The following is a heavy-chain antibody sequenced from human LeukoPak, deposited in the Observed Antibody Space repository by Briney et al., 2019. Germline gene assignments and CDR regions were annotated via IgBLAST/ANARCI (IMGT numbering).Heavy chain of an antibody. V-gene: IGHV4-34*01. CDR1: GGSFSGYY. CDR2: INHSGST. Sequence: SETLSLTCAVYGGSFSGYYWSWIRQPPGKWLEWIGEINHSGSTNYNPSLKSRVTISVDTSKNQFSLKLSSVTAADTAVYYCARNAVYYDYVWGSYHYKNGAFDIWGQGTMVTVSS. CDR3: ARNAVYYDYVWGSYHYKNGAFDI. J-gene: IGHJ3*02. D-gene: IGHD3-16*02.